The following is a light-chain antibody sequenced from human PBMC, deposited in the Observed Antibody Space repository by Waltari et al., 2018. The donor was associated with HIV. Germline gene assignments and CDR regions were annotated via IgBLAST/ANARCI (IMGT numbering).Light chain of an antibody. CDR1: SSDVGGSNY. CDR3: CSYAGSYTLYV. J-gene: IGLJ1*01. Sequence: QSALTQPRSVSGSPGQSVTISCSGTSSDVGGSNYVSWYQQHPGKAPKLMISEVSRRPSGVPDRFSGSKSGNTASLTISGLQAEDEADYYCCSYAGSYTLYVFGTGTKVTVL. V-gene: IGLV2-11*01. CDR2: EVS.